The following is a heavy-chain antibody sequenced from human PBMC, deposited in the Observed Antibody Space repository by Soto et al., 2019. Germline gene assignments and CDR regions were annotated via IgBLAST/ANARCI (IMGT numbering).Heavy chain of an antibody. D-gene: IGHD1-26*01. J-gene: IGHJ6*03. CDR1: GFTFSSYG. CDR3: AKYVSGSYYMDV. CDR2: ISYDGSNK. V-gene: IGHV3-30*18. Sequence: GGSLRLSCAASGFTFSSYGMHWVRQAPGKGLEWVAVISYDGSNKYYADSVKGRFTISRDNSKNTLYLQMNSLRAEDTAVYYCAKYVSGSYYMDVWGQGTTVTVSS.